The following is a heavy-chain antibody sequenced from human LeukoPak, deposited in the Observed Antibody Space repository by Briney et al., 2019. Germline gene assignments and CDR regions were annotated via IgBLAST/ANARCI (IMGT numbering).Heavy chain of an antibody. CDR1: GGSISSYY. CDR3: VRDWAVAGNNWFDP. J-gene: IGHJ5*02. V-gene: IGHV4-59*01. CDR2: IYYSGST. Sequence: PSETLSLTCTVSGGSISSYYWSWIRQPPGKGLEWIGYIYYSGSTNYNPSLKSRVTISVDTSKNQFSLKLSSVTAADTAVYYCVRDWAVAGNNWFDPWGQGTLVTVSS. D-gene: IGHD6-19*01.